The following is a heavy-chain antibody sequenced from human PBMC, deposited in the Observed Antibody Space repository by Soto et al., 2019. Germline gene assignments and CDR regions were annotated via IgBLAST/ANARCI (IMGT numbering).Heavy chain of an antibody. V-gene: IGHV3-23*01. J-gene: IGHJ4*02. CDR3: AKGRWEGAVAVHFDY. CDR2: ISGSGGST. D-gene: IGHD6-19*01. Sequence: EVQLLESGGGLVQPGGSLRLSCAASGFTFSSDAMSWVRQAPGKGLEWVSAISGSGGSTYYADSVKGRFTISRDNSKNTLYVQMSSLRAEDTAVYYCAKGRWEGAVAVHFDYWGQGTLVTVSS. CDR1: GFTFSSDA.